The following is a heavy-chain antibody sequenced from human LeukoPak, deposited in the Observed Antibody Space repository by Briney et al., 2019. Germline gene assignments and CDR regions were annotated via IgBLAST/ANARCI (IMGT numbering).Heavy chain of an antibody. D-gene: IGHD2-8*01. J-gene: IGHJ4*02. V-gene: IGHV3-30*18. CDR1: GFTISSSG. CDR3: AKEYCSNSVCHSLDY. Sequence: GGSLRLSCAASGFTISSSGMHWVRQAPGKGLEWVAVISYDGSNKYYADSVKGRFTFSRDNSKNTLYLQMNSLRAGDTAVYYCAKEYCSNSVCHSLDYWGQGTLVTVSS. CDR2: ISYDGSNK.